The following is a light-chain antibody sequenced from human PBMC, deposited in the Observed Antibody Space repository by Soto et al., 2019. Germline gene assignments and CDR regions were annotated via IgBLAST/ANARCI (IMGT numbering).Light chain of an antibody. J-gene: IGKJ1*01. V-gene: IGKV1-39*01. CDR2: AAS. CDR3: QQRYSTPRT. CDR1: QSISSY. Sequence: DIPMTQSPASLSASVGARVTITCRASQSISSYLNWYQQKPGTAPTLLIYAASSLQSGVPSRFSGSGSGTDLTITISRLKPEDCETDECQQRYSTPRTFGQGTKVDIK.